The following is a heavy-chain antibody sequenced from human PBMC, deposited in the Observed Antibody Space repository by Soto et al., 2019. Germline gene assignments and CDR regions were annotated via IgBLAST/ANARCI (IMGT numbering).Heavy chain of an antibody. D-gene: IGHD3-3*01. CDR3: ARDTATIFGVVTPYYYYGMDV. CDR2: IIPIFGTA. J-gene: IGHJ6*02. CDR1: GGTFSSYA. Sequence: KVSCKASGGTFSSYAISWVRQAPGQGLEWMGGIIPIFGTANYAQKFQGRVTITADESTSTAYMELSSLRSEDTAVYYCARDTATIFGVVTPYYYYGMDVWGQGTTVTVSS. V-gene: IGHV1-69*01.